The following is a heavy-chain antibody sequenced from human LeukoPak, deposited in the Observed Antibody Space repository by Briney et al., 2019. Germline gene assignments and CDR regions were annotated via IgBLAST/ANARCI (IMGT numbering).Heavy chain of an antibody. Sequence: PGRSLRLSCATSGFTFSRYAMQWVRQAPGKGLEWVAVISSDGNLTFYADSVKGRFTISRDNSKNTVYLQMNSLRAEDTAVFYCAREEYDYALGALDVWGQRTTVSVSS. J-gene: IGHJ6*02. CDR2: ISSDGNLT. CDR3: AREEYDYALGALDV. D-gene: IGHD4/OR15-4a*01. CDR1: GFTFSRYA. V-gene: IGHV3-30*04.